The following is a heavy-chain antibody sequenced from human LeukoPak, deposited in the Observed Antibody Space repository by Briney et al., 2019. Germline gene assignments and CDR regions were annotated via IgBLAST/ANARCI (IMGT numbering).Heavy chain of an antibody. CDR3: ARGIAARRPLDY. CDR2: INPNSGGT. V-gene: IGHV1-2*02. CDR1: GYTFTGYY. J-gene: IGHJ4*02. Sequence: ASVKVSCKASGYTFTGYYMHWVRQAPGQGLEWMGWINPNSGGTNYAQKFQGRVTMTRDTSISTAYMELSRLRSDDTAVYYRARGIAARRPLDYWGQGTLVTVSS. D-gene: IGHD6-6*01.